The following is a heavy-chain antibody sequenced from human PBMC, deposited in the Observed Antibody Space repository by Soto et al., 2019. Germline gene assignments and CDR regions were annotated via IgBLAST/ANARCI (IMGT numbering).Heavy chain of an antibody. CDR3: ARDSGFRRDGYNFFDY. Sequence: SETLSLTCTASGGSISSYYWSWILQPPGKGLEWIGYIYYSGSTNYNPSLKSRVTISVDTSKNQFSLKLSSVTAADTAMYYCARDSGFRRDGYNFFDYWGQGTLVTVSS. CDR2: IYYSGST. CDR1: GGSISSYY. V-gene: IGHV4-59*01. D-gene: IGHD5-12*01. J-gene: IGHJ4*02.